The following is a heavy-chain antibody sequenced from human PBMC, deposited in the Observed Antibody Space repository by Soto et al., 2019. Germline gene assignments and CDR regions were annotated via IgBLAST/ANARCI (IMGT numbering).Heavy chain of an antibody. V-gene: IGHV3-30*18. CDR2: ISYDGSNK. CDR3: PKVRITGTAYSDWFDP. CDR1: GFTFSSYG. D-gene: IGHD1-20*01. J-gene: IGHJ5*02. Sequence: QVQLVESGGGVVQPGRSLRLSCAASGFTFSSYGMHWVRQAPGKGLEWVAVISYDGSNKYYADSVKGPSTISSHNSKNTLYLQMRSLRAEETAAYCCPKVRITGTAYSDWFDPWGPGTLVTVSS.